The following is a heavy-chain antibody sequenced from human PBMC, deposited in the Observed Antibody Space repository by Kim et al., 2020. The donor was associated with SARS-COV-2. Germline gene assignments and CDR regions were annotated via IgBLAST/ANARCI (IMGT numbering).Heavy chain of an antibody. V-gene: IGHV3-30*02. Sequence: AESVKGRFAISRDNSKNTLYIQMNDLRAEDKAVYYCAKERRKDCSGGSGHLEYWGEGTLVTVSS. D-gene: IGHD2-15*01. J-gene: IGHJ4*02. CDR3: AKERRKDCSGGSGHLEY.